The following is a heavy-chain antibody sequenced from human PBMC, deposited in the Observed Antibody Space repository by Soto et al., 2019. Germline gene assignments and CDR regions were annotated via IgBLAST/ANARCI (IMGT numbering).Heavy chain of an antibody. D-gene: IGHD3-16*01. CDR2: IYYSGAT. CDR3: ARHAAYDSVWGKSDGSDY. Sequence: TLSLTCTVSGGSISSGDYYWSWIRHPPWKGLELIGYIYYSGATYHNPSLQSRVTISVDTSKNQFSLHLSSVTAADTAVYYWARHAAYDSVWGKSDGSDYWGQGTLVNVSS. V-gene: IGHV4-30-4*01. J-gene: IGHJ4*02. CDR1: GGSISSGDYY.